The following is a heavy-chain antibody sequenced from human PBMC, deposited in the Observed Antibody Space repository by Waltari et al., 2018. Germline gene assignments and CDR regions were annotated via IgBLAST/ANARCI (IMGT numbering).Heavy chain of an antibody. Sequence: QLQLQESGPGLVKPSETLSLTCTVSGGSISSSSYYWGWIRQPPGKGLEWIGSIYYSGSTYYTPARKSRVTISVDTSKNQFSLKLSSVTAADTAVYYCASYYLLGELEGLGYWGQGTLVTVSS. V-gene: IGHV4-39*01. D-gene: IGHD1-26*01. J-gene: IGHJ4*02. CDR3: ASYYLLGELEGLGY. CDR1: GGSISSSSYY. CDR2: IYYSGST.